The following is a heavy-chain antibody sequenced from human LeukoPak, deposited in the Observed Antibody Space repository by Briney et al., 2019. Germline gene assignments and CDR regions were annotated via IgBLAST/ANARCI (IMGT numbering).Heavy chain of an antibody. Sequence: PSETLSLTCTVSGGSISSSSYYWGWIRQPPGKGLEWIGRIYYSGSTYYNPSLKSRVTISVDTSKNQFSLKLSSVTAADTAVYYCARDYRHYFDSGSYHNWFDPWGQGTLVTVSS. CDR2: IYYSGST. D-gene: IGHD3-10*01. V-gene: IGHV4-39*07. CDR3: ARDYRHYFDSGSYHNWFDP. J-gene: IGHJ5*02. CDR1: GGSISSSSYY.